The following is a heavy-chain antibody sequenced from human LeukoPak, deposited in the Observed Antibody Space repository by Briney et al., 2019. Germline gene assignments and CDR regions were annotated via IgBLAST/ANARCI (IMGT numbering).Heavy chain of an antibody. CDR1: GYTFTSYG. CDR2: ISAYNGNT. D-gene: IGHD3-10*01. V-gene: IGHV1-18*01. Sequence: ASVKVSCKASGYTFTSYGISWVRQAPGQGLEWMGWISAYNGNTNYAQKLQGRVTMTTDTSTSTAYMELRSLRSDDTAVYYCARVLVRGVHWGPTIYYMDVWGKGTTVTISS. CDR3: ARVLVRGVHWGPTIYYMDV. J-gene: IGHJ6*03.